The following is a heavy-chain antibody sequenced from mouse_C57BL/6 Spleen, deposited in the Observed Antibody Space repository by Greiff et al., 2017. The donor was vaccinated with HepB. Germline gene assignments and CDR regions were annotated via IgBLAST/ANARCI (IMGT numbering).Heavy chain of an antibody. V-gene: IGHV3-6*01. J-gene: IGHJ4*01. CDR1: GYSITSGYY. CDR3: ARGGDYDGGYAMDY. D-gene: IGHD2-4*01. Sequence: EVKLLESGPGLVKPSQSLSLTCSVTGYSITSGYYWNWIRQFPGNKLEWMGYISYDGSNNYNPSLKNRISITRDTSKNQFFLKLNSVTTEDTATYYCARGGDYDGGYAMDYWGQGTSVTVSS. CDR2: ISYDGSN.